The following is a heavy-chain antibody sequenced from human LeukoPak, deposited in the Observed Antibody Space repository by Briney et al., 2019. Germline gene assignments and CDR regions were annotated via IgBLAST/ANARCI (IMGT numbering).Heavy chain of an antibody. CDR3: ARTELLREYYFDY. J-gene: IGHJ4*02. CDR2: ISAYNGNT. V-gene: IGHV1-18*01. D-gene: IGHD1-26*01. Sequence: GASVKVSCKASGGTFSSYAISWVRQAPGQGLEWMGWISAYNGNTNYAQKLQGRVTMTTDTSTSTAYMELRSLRSDDTAVYYCARTELLREYYFDYWGQGTLVTVSS. CDR1: GGTFSSYA.